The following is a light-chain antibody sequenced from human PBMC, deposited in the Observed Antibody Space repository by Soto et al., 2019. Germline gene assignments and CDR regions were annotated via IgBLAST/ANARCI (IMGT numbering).Light chain of an antibody. J-gene: IGKJ4*01. CDR2: GAS. CDR1: QSVSSN. CDR3: QQYNNWPPLT. Sequence: EIVMTQSPATLSVSPGERATLSCRASQSVSSNLAWYQQKPGQAPRLLIYGASTRATGIPARFSGSGCGTVFTLTISSLQSEDFAVYYCQQYNNWPPLTFGGGTKVEIK. V-gene: IGKV3-15*01.